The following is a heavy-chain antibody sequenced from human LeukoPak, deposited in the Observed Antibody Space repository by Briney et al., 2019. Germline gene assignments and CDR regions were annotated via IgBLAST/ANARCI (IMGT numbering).Heavy chain of an antibody. CDR2: IYYSGST. V-gene: IGHV4-59*12. D-gene: IGHD3-22*01. CDR1: GGSISSYY. Sequence: PSETLSLTCTVSGGSISSYYWSWIRQPPGKGLEWIGYIYYSGSTYYNPSLKSRVTISVDTSKNQFSLKLSSVTAADTAVYYCARDLDYCDTREGHAFDIWGQGTMVTVSS. J-gene: IGHJ3*02. CDR3: ARDLDYCDTREGHAFDI.